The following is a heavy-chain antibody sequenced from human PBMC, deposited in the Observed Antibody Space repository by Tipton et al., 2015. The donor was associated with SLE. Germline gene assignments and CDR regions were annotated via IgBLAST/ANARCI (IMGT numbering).Heavy chain of an antibody. J-gene: IGHJ2*01. CDR1: GGSVRSSSKY. CDR3: AREFLNPVTTVHYYFDL. V-gene: IGHV4-39*07. CDR2: IYYTGTTT. D-gene: IGHD4-11*01. Sequence: TLSLTCTVSGGSVRSSSKYWAWIRQPPGKGLEWFGSIYYTGTTTYYNSFLKSRVTMSVDTSKNHFSLKLISVTAADTAVYYCAREFLNPVTTVHYYFDLWGRDTLVTVSS.